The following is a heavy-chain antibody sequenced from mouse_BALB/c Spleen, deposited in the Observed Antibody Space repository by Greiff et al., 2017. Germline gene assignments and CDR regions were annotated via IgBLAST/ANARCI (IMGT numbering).Heavy chain of an antibody. J-gene: IGHJ1*01. Sequence: VQLKESGPGLVKPSQSLSLTCTVTGYSITSDYAWNWIRQFPGNKLEWMGYISYSGSTSYNPSLKSRISITRDTSKNQFFLQLNSVTTEDTATYYCARRDSYWYFDVWGAGTTVTVSS. CDR1: GYSITSDYA. CDR2: ISYSGST. CDR3: ARRDSYWYFDV. D-gene: IGHD3-3*01. V-gene: IGHV3-2*02.